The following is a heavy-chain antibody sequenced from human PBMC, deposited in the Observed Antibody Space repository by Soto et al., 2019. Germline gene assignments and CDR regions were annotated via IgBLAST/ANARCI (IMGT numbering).Heavy chain of an antibody. J-gene: IGHJ4*02. CDR1: GFTFSSYA. CDR3: AKTPGYDFWSGYYTGVGSFDY. V-gene: IGHV3-23*01. Sequence: GGSLRLSCAASGFTFSSYAMSWVRQAPGKGLEWVSAISGSGGSTYYAASVKGRLTISRDNSKNTLYLQMNSLRAQDTAVYYCAKTPGYDFWSGYYTGVGSFDYWGQGTLVTVSS. D-gene: IGHD3-3*01. CDR2: ISGSGGST.